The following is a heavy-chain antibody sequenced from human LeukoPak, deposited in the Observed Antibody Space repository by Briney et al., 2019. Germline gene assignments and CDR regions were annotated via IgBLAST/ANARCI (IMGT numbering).Heavy chain of an antibody. CDR3: ARGTYYDILTGYPSPEFDY. V-gene: IGHV3-33*01. Sequence: GGSLRLSCAASGFTFSSYGMHWVRQAPGKGLEWVAVIWYDGSNKYYADSVKGRFTISRDNSKNTLCLQMNSLRAEDTAVYYCARGTYYDILTGYPSPEFDYWGQGTLVTVSS. J-gene: IGHJ4*02. CDR1: GFTFSSYG. D-gene: IGHD3-9*01. CDR2: IWYDGSNK.